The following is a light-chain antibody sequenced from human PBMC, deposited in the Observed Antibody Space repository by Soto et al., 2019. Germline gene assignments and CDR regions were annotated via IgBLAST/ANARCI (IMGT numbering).Light chain of an antibody. V-gene: IGKV1-5*03. Sequence: DIQMTQSPSTLSASAGDRVTITCRASQSISPYLAWYQQKPGKAPKLLIYMASSLQSGVPSRFSGSGSGTEFTLTISSLQPDDFATSSCQQSNSYPWTFGQGTQVDIK. CDR1: QSISPY. J-gene: IGKJ1*01. CDR3: QQSNSYPWT. CDR2: MAS.